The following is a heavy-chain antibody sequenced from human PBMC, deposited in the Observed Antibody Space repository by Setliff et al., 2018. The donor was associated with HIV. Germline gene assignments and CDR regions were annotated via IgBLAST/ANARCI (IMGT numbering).Heavy chain of an antibody. D-gene: IGHD3-10*01. Sequence: SVKVSCKASGGTFNSYGISWARQAPGQRLEYMGGIIPIFDTRRSAQKFQGRVTFTADESTSTAYMELLSLRSEDTAMYYCARVPTTNYYGSGSFYNSYFDSWGQGTLVTVS. CDR1: GGTFNSYG. V-gene: IGHV1-69*13. CDR3: ARVPTTNYYGSGSFYNSYFDS. J-gene: IGHJ4*02. CDR2: IIPIFDTR.